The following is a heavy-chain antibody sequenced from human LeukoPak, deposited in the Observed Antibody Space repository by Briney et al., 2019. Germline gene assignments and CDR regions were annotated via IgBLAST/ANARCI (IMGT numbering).Heavy chain of an antibody. J-gene: IGHJ4*02. CDR3: ARGTYGDYFDS. Sequence: SETLSLTCTVSGDSFTSTRHYRSWIRQPAGKGLEWIGRMYISGSPNYNPSLKSRVTISADTSKNQFSLKLSSVTAADTAVYYCARGTYGDYFDSWGQGTLVTVSS. V-gene: IGHV4-61*02. D-gene: IGHD3-10*01. CDR1: GDSFTSTRHY. CDR2: MYISGSP.